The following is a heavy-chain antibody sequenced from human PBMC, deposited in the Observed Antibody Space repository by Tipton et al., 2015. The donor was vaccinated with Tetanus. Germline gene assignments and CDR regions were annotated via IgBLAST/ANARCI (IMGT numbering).Heavy chain of an antibody. CDR3: AMIHGVSSSFDY. Sequence: TLSLTCTVSGGSISSYYWSWIRQPPGKGLEWIGEINQSGSTNYNPSLKSRVTISVDTSKNQFSLKLSSVTAADTAVYYCAMIHGVSSSFDYWGQGTPVTVSS. CDR2: INQSGST. CDR1: GGSISSYY. D-gene: IGHD6-6*01. V-gene: IGHV4-34*01. J-gene: IGHJ4*02.